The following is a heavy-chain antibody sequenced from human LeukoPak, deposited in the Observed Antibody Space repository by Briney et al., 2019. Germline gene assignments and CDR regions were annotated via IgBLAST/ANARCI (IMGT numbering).Heavy chain of an antibody. V-gene: IGHV3-30*04. CDR1: GFTFSSYA. Sequence: GRSRRPSSAASGFTFSSYATHWVSHPQDDGRGWEAAISYDGSTKYYADSVKGRFPISRDNSKNQLYLQMNSLRAEDTAVYYCAREELLWFGGVRGHWFDPWGQGTLVTVSS. CDR2: ISYDGSTK. J-gene: IGHJ5*02. D-gene: IGHD3-10*01. CDR3: AREELLWFGGVRGHWFDP.